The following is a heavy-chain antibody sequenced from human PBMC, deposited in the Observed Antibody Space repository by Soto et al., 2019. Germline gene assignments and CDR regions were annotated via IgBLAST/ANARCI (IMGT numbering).Heavy chain of an antibody. CDR3: ARMIAARLSRSLNWFDP. CDR2: IIPIFGTA. V-gene: IGHV1-69*06. CDR1: GGTFSSYA. J-gene: IGHJ5*02. D-gene: IGHD6-6*01. Sequence: ASVKVSCKASGGTFSSYAISWVRQAPGQGLEWMGGIIPIFGTANYAQKFQGRVTITADKSTSTAYMELSSLRSEDTAVYYCARMIAARLSRSLNWFDPWGQGTLVTVSS.